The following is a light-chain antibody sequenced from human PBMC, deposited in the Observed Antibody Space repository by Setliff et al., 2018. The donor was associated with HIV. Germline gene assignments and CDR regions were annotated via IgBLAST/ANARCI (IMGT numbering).Light chain of an antibody. CDR3: TSYTTSRTVV. Sequence: QSALTQPPSASGSPGQSVTISCTGTSNDVGGYDYVSWYQQHPGKAPKLMIYDVTNRPSGVSNRFSGSKSGNTASLTISGLQAEDEADYYCTSYTTSRTVVFGGGTKVTVL. V-gene: IGLV2-14*03. J-gene: IGLJ2*01. CDR2: DVT. CDR1: SNDVGGYDY.